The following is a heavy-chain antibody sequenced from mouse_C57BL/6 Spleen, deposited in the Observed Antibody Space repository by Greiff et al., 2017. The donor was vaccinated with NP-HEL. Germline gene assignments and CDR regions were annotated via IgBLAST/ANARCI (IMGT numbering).Heavy chain of an antibody. CDR2: IWSGGST. J-gene: IGHJ1*03. D-gene: IGHD1-1*01. V-gene: IGHV2-2*01. CDR3: ARSLYGSSYVSWYVDV. CDR1: GFSLTSFG. Sequence: QVQLQQSGPGLVQPSQSLSITCTVSGFSLTSFGVHWVRQSPGKGLEWLGVIWSGGSTDYNAAFISRLSISKDNSKSQVFFNRNSLQADDTAMYYCARSLYGSSYVSWYVDVWGTGTTVTVSS.